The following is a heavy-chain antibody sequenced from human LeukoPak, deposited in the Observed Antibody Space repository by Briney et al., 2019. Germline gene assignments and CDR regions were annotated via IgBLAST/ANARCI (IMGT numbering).Heavy chain of an antibody. CDR3: AKDSPYYDILTGYYPYPDAFDI. V-gene: IGHV3-30*02. CDR1: GFTFRTFG. CDR2: IRYDGADK. Sequence: GGSLRLSCAASGFTFRTFGMHWVRQAPGKGLEWVAFIRYDGADKFYADSVKGRFTISRDNSKNTLYLQMNSLRAEDTAVYYCAKDSPYYDILTGYYPYPDAFDIWGQGTMVTVSS. J-gene: IGHJ3*02. D-gene: IGHD3-9*01.